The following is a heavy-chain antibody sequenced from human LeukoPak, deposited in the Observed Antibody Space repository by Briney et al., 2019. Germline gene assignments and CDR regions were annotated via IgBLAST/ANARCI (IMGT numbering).Heavy chain of an antibody. J-gene: IGHJ4*02. D-gene: IGHD3-16*02. CDR1: GGSIDSTNW. V-gene: IGHV4/OR15-8*01. Sequence: SETLSRTCDVSGGSIDSTNWWNWVRQPPGKGVVWIGEIHHDGRINYNPSLKSRVTLSVDKSKNQFSLRLNSVTAADTAMYYCARSHDHLWGNYPDYWGQGTLVTVSS. CDR2: IHHDGRI. CDR3: ARSHDHLWGNYPDY.